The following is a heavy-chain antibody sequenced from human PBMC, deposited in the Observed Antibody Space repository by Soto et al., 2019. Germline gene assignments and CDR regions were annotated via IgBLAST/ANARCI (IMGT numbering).Heavy chain of an antibody. CDR1: GFAFNNYS. V-gene: IGHV3-30-3*01. CDR2: MAFDGSNK. J-gene: IGHJ6*02. Sequence: QVQLVESGGGVVRPGRSLRLSCAASGFAFNNYSMHWVRQAPGKGLEWVAIMAFDGSNKYTADSVKGRFTISRDNSKNILYLQMSNLRPEDTAVYFCARDRVPYVYFYYGMDVWGQGTTVIVSS. CDR3: ARDRVPYVYFYYGMDV. D-gene: IGHD3-10*02.